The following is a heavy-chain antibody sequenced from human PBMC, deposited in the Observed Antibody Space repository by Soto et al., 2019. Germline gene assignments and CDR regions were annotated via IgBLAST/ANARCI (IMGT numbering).Heavy chain of an antibody. CDR2: IIPIFGTA. CDR1: GGTFSSYA. D-gene: IGHD5-12*01. V-gene: IGHV1-69*13. J-gene: IGHJ4*02. CDR3: AREGDGYNRYFDY. Sequence: SVKVSGKASGGTFSSYAISWVRQAPGQGLEWMGGIIPIFGTANYAQKFQGRVTITADESTSTAYMELSSLRSEDTAVYYCAREGDGYNRYFDYWGQGTLVTVSS.